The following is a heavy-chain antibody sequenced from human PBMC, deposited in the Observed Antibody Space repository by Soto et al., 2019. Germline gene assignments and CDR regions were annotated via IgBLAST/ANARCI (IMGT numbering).Heavy chain of an antibody. Sequence: EGQLLESGGGLVQPGGSLRLSCVASGVTFKNFAMPWVRQAPGKGMEWVSAIGGSGSSANYADSVKGRFTVSRDDSKSTLYLQMSGLRVDDTALYYCAKDAVAYNGEWDWFDLWGQGTLVTVSS. CDR3: AKDAVAYNGEWDWFDL. D-gene: IGHD3-10*01. J-gene: IGHJ5*02. CDR2: IGGSGSSA. CDR1: GVTFKNFA. V-gene: IGHV3-23*01.